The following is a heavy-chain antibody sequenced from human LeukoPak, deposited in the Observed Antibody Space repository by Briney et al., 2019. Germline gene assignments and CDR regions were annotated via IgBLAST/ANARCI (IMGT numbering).Heavy chain of an antibody. V-gene: IGHV3-7*01. J-gene: IGHJ4*02. Sequence: GGSLRLSCEAAGFTFSTHWMTWVRQAPGQGLEWGANISPDGYDTYYVDSVRGRFTITRDNDKKSVFLQMNSLRVEETAVYHCVKWGEEAYMEDWGQGTLVTVSS. CDR2: ISPDGYDT. CDR3: VKWGEEAYMED. CDR1: GFTFSTHW. D-gene: IGHD3-16*01.